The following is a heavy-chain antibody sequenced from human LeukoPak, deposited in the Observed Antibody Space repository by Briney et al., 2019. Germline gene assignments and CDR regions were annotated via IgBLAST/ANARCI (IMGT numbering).Heavy chain of an antibody. Sequence: PSGTLSLTCAVSGGSITVSNGWSGSRKPQGKGLKWMGEIYHSGSTNYNPSLKSRVTISVDTSKNQFSLKLSSVTAADTAVYYCARDRGAGTTNIPFDIWGQGTVVTVSS. J-gene: IGHJ3*02. D-gene: IGHD6-19*01. CDR3: ARDRGAGTTNIPFDI. CDR2: IYHSGST. V-gene: IGHV4-4*02. CDR1: GGSITVSNG.